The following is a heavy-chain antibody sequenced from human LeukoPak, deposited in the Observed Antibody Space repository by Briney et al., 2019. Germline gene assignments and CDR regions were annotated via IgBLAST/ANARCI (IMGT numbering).Heavy chain of an antibody. CDR1: GYTFTSYY. CDR3: AREYGSGAYYYYYYMDV. Sequence: ASVKVSCKASGYTFTSYYMHWVRQAPGQGLEWMGIINPSGGSTSYAQKFQGRVTMTRDMSTSTVYMELSSLRSEDTAVYYCAREYGSGAYYYYYYMDVWGKGTTVTVSS. V-gene: IGHV1-46*01. D-gene: IGHD3-10*01. CDR2: INPSGGST. J-gene: IGHJ6*03.